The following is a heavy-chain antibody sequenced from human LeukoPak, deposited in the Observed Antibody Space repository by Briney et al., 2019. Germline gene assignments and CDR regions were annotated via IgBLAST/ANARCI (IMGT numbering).Heavy chain of an antibody. CDR2: ISYDGSNK. CDR3: ARVVFTYGHYYMDV. CDR1: GFTFSSYA. V-gene: IGHV3-30-3*01. J-gene: IGHJ6*03. D-gene: IGHD2-21*01. Sequence: PGRSLRLSCAASGFTFSSYAMHWVRQAPGKGLEWVAVISYDGSNKYYADSVKGRFTISRDNAKNSLYLQMNSLRAEDTALYHCARVVFTYGHYYMDVWGKGTTVTVSS.